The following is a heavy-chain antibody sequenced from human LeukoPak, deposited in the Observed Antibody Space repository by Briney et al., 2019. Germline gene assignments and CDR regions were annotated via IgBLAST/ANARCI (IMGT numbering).Heavy chain of an antibody. CDR2: INHSGST. J-gene: IGHJ6*02. CDR3: ARGRGVRGVIIAYGMDV. V-gene: IGHV4-34*01. D-gene: IGHD3-10*01. CDR1: GGSFSGYY. Sequence: PSETLSLTCAVYGGSFSGYYWSWIRQPPGKGLEWIGEINHSGSTNYNPSLKSRVTISVDTSKNQFSLKLSSVTAADTAVYYCARGRGVRGVIIAYGMDVWGQGTRSPSP.